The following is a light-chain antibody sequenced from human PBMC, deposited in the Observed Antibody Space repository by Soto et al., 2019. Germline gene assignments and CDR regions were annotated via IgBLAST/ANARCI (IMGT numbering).Light chain of an antibody. J-gene: IGLJ1*01. V-gene: IGLV2-14*03. CDR3: SSYRRSNTLL. CDR1: SNDVGTYHY. Sequence: QSALTQPASVSGSPGQSITLSCTGTSNDVGTYHYISWYQQLPGKAPKLIIYDVSNRPSGVSNRFSGSKSGNMASLTISGLQAEDEGDYYCSSYRRSNTLLFGTGTKLTVL. CDR2: DVS.